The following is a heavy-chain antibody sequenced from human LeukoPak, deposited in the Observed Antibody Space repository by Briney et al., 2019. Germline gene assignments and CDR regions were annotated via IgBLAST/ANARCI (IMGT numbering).Heavy chain of an antibody. Sequence: GASVKVSCKASGYRFTSYGISWVRQAPGQGLEWMGWISAYNGNTNYAQKLQGRVTMTTDTSTSTAYMELRSLRSDDTAVYYCARGGYYYDSSGYWGAFDIWGQGTMVTVSS. CDR1: GYRFTSYG. J-gene: IGHJ3*02. V-gene: IGHV1-18*01. D-gene: IGHD3-22*01. CDR2: ISAYNGNT. CDR3: ARGGYYYDSSGYWGAFDI.